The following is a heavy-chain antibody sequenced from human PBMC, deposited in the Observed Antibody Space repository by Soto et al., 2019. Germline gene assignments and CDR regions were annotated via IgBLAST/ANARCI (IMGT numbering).Heavy chain of an antibody. CDR3: AHSLEMDTGPYYCAY. Sequence: QITLKESGPTLVKPTQTLTLTCTFSGFSLSTSGVGVGWIRQPPGKALEWLALIYWDDDKRYSPSLKSRLPIARDTPKNQAVLPMTNMDPVNTAPYYCAHSLEMDTGPYYCAYWGQGTLVTVSS. V-gene: IGHV2-5*02. J-gene: IGHJ4*02. CDR1: GFSLSTSGVG. CDR2: IYWDDDK. D-gene: IGHD5-18*01.